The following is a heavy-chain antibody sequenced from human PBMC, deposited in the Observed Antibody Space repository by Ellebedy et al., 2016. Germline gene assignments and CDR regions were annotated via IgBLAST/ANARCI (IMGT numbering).Heavy chain of an antibody. D-gene: IGHD6-6*01. J-gene: IGHJ6*02. CDR3: AKPPISSSGGYRHGMDV. CDR1: GFPFNSYG. V-gene: IGHV3-30*18. Sequence: GESLKISXAASGFPFNSYGMHWVRQAPGKGLEWVAVISYDGINKYYGDSVKGRFTISRDNSRNTLDLQMNSLRLEDTAVYYCAKPPISSSGGYRHGMDVWGQGTTVTVSS. CDR2: ISYDGINK.